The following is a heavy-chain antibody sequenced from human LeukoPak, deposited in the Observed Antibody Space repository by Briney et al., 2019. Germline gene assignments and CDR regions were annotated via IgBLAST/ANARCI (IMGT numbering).Heavy chain of an antibody. D-gene: IGHD3-3*01. Sequence: VASVKVSCKASGYTFTSYAMNWVRQAPGQGLEWMGWINTNTGNPTYAQGFTGRFVFSLDTSVSEAFLQISNLKAEDTAVYYCARDGSVPDFWSGNRSGMDVWGQGTTVTVSS. CDR1: GYTFTSYA. CDR2: INTNTGNP. V-gene: IGHV7-4-1*02. J-gene: IGHJ6*02. CDR3: ARDGSVPDFWSGNRSGMDV.